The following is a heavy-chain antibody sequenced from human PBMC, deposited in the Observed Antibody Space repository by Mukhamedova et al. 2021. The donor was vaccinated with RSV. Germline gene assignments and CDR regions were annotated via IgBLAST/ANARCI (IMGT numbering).Heavy chain of an antibody. CDR2: T. CDR3: ARERLEMNVLDN. V-gene: IGHV3-66*03. D-gene: IGHD1-1*01. Sequence: TFFADSLKGRLTISRDDTKDTMFLQMTNVRPDDTAVYYCARERLEMNVLDNWGQRTLVTVTS. J-gene: IGHJ3*02.